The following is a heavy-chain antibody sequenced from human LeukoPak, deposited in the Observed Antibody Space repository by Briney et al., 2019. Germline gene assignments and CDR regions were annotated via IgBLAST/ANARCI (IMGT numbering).Heavy chain of an antibody. J-gene: IGHJ6*03. Sequence: ASVKVSCKASGYTFTGYYMHWVRQAPGQGIEWLGRINPNSGGTNYAQKFQGRVTMTRDTPISTAYMELSRLRSDDTAVYYCAREGYYYYYMDVWGKGTTVTVSS. CDR2: INPNSGGT. CDR1: GYTFTGYY. CDR3: AREGYYYYYMDV. V-gene: IGHV1-2*06.